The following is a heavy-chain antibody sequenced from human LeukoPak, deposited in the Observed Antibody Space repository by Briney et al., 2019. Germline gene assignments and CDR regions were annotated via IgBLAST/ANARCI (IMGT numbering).Heavy chain of an antibody. CDR2: ISGSGGST. V-gene: IGHV3-23*01. Sequence: GGSLRLSCAASGFTFSSYAMSWVRLAPGKGLEWVSIISGSGGSTYYADSVKGRFTISRDNSKNTLYLQMNSLRAEDTAVYYCAKDQPPTGYSSSWYFAGVDFDYWGQGTLVTVSS. D-gene: IGHD6-13*01. CDR1: GFTFSSYA. J-gene: IGHJ4*02. CDR3: AKDQPPTGYSSSWYFAGVDFDY.